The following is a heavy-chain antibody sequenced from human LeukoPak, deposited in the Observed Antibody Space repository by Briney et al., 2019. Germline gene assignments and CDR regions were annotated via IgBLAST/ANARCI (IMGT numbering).Heavy chain of an antibody. V-gene: IGHV4-4*09. CDR2: IYASGST. Sequence: SETLSLTCTVSGGFINNYYWSWIRQPPGKGLEWLGYIYASGSTKFNPALQTRVTISVDTSKNQFSLKLSSVTAADTAVYYCARLDSNYVGYFDNWGQGTLVTVAS. D-gene: IGHD1-7*01. J-gene: IGHJ4*02. CDR3: ARLDSNYVGYFDN. CDR1: GGFINNYY.